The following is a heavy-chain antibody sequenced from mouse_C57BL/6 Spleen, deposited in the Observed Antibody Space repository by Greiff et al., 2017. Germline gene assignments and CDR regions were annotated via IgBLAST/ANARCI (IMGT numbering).Heavy chain of an antibody. CDR2: IDPSDSET. CDR1: GYTFTSYW. J-gene: IGHJ4*01. Sequence: QVQLQQPGAELVRPGSSVKLSCKASGYTFTSYWMPWVKQRPIQGLEWIGNIDPSDSETHYNQKFKDKATLTVDKSSSTAYMQLSSLTSEDSAVYYCASYGSSPYYAMDYWGQGTSVTVSS. D-gene: IGHD1-1*01. V-gene: IGHV1-52*01. CDR3: ASYGSSPYYAMDY.